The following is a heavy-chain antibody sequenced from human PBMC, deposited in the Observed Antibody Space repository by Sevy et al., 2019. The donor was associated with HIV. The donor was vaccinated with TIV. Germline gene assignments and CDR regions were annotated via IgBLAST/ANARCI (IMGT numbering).Heavy chain of an antibody. V-gene: IGHV1-18*03. CDR1: GYTFTSYG. CDR3: ARDTDYDFWSGYYMPHSNWFDP. D-gene: IGHD3-3*01. J-gene: IGHJ5*02. Sequence: ASVKVSCKASGYTFTSYGISWVRQAPGQGLEWMGWISAYNGNTNYAQKLQGRVTMTTDTSTSTAYMELRSLRSDDMAMYYCARDTDYDFWSGYYMPHSNWFDPWGQGTLVTVSS. CDR2: ISAYNGNT.